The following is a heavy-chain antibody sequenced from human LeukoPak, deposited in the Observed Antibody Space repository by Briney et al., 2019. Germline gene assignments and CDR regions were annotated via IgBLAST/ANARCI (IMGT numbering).Heavy chain of an antibody. CDR2: IYYSGST. J-gene: IGHJ4*02. CDR3: AREIAVAGEYFDY. Sequence: SETLSLTCTVSGGSISSSSYYWGWIRQPPGKGLEWIGSIYYSGSTYYNPSLKSRCTISVDTSKNQFSLKLSSVTAADTAVYYCAREIAVAGEYFDYWGQGTLVTVSS. V-gene: IGHV4-39*07. D-gene: IGHD6-19*01. CDR1: GGSISSSSYY.